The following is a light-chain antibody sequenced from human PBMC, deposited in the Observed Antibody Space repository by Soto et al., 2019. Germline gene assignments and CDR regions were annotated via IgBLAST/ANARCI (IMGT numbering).Light chain of an antibody. J-gene: IGLJ1*01. CDR2: GVS. V-gene: IGLV2-23*02. CDR3: CSYAGSSTLGGV. Sequence: QSVLTQPASVSGSPGQSITISCTGTSSDVGSYNLVSWYQQHPGKAPKLMIYGVSKRPSGVSNRFSGSMSGNTASLTISGLQAEDEADYYCCSYAGSSTLGGVFGTGTKVTVL. CDR1: SSDVGSYNL.